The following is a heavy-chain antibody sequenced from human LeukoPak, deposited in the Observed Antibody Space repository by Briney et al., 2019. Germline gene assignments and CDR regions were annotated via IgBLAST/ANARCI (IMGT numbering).Heavy chain of an antibody. CDR3: ARTGRGYCSSTSCYMAFDI. Sequence: ASVKVSFTASVYTFTSYGISWVRQAPRQGLEWMGWISAYNGNTNYAQKLQGRVTMTTDTSTSTAYMELRSLRSDDTAVYYCARTGRGYCSSTSCYMAFDIWGQGTMVTVSS. CDR1: VYTFTSYG. J-gene: IGHJ3*02. V-gene: IGHV1-18*01. CDR2: ISAYNGNT. D-gene: IGHD2-2*02.